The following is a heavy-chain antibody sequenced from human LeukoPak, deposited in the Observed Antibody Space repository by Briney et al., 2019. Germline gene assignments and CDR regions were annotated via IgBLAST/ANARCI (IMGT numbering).Heavy chain of an antibody. J-gene: IGHJ4*02. CDR2: IRYDGSNK. Sequence: GGSLRLSCAASGFTFSSYGMHWVRQAPGKGLEWVAFIRYDGSNKYYADSVKGRFIISRDNSKNTLYVQMNSLRAEDTAVYYCAKAPQWLDPPGAFDYWGQGTLVTVSS. CDR3: AKAPQWLDPPGAFDY. D-gene: IGHD6-19*01. V-gene: IGHV3-30*02. CDR1: GFTFSSYG.